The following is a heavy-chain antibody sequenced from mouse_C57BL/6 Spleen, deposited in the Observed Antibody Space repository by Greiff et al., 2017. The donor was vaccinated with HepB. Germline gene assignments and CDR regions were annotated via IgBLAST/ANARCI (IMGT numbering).Heavy chain of an antibody. D-gene: IGHD1-1*01. CDR3: ATYYYGTSTY. Sequence: QVQLQQPGAELVMPGASVKLSCKASGYTFTSYWMHWVKQRPGQGLEWIGEIDPSDSYTNYNQKFKGKSTLTVDKSSSTAYMQLSSLTSEDSAVYYCATYYYGTSTYWGQGTTLTVSS. V-gene: IGHV1-69*01. J-gene: IGHJ2*01. CDR2: IDPSDSYT. CDR1: GYTFTSYW.